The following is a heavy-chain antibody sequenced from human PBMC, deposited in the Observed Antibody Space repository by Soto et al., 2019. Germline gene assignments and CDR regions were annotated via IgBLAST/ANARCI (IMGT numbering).Heavy chain of an antibody. Sequence: PSETLSLTCAVSGGSISSSNWWSWVRQPPGKGLEWIGEIYHSGSTNYNPSLKSRVTISLDKSKNQFSLKLSSVTAADTAVYYCASIAAAGDFDYWGQGTLVTVS. V-gene: IGHV4-4*02. CDR3: ASIAAAGDFDY. CDR2: IYHSGST. CDR1: GGSISSSNW. J-gene: IGHJ4*02. D-gene: IGHD6-13*01.